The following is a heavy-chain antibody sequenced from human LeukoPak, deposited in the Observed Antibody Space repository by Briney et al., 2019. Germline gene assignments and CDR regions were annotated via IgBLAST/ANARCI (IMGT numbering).Heavy chain of an antibody. CDR2: INPNSGGT. CDR3: ARGSTVPATIRRAFDI. Sequence: GASVKVSCKASGCTFTGYYIHWLRQAPGQGLEWMGWINPNSGGTNYAQKFQGRVTMTRDTSISTAYMELSSLTSDDTAVYYCARGSTVPATIRRAFDIWGQGTMVTVSS. V-gene: IGHV1-2*02. CDR1: GCTFTGYY. J-gene: IGHJ3*02. D-gene: IGHD2-2*01.